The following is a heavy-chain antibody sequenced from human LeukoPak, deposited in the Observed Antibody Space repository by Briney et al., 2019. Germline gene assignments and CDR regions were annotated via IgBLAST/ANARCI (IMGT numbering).Heavy chain of an antibody. CDR3: ARVLGMYYYDSSGYYGPLDY. J-gene: IGHJ4*02. V-gene: IGHV3-21*01. D-gene: IGHD3-22*01. CDR1: DFSFSAYS. CDR2: ISASDSSSYI. Sequence: GGSLRLSCTASDFSFSAYSMNWVRQAPGKGLEWVSTISASDSSSYIYYADSVKGRFTISRDNSKNTLYLQMNSLRAEDTAVYYCARVLGMYYYDSSGYYGPLDYWGQGTLVTVSS.